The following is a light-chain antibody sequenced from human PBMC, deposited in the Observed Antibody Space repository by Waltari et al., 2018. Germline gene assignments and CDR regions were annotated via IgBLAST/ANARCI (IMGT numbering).Light chain of an antibody. Sequence: VTITCLASQGIINFLAWYQQKPGKAPEVLIFAASTLRTGVPSRFSGRGSGTDFTLTISSLQPEDFATYFCQQLDTYPRTSGQGTKVEIK. CDR1: QGIINF. J-gene: IGKJ1*01. CDR2: AAS. V-gene: IGKV1-9*01. CDR3: QQLDTYPRT.